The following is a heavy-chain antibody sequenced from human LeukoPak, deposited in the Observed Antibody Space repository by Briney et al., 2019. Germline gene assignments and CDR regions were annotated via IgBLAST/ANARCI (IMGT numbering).Heavy chain of an antibody. CDR2: IYPGDSDT. V-gene: IGHV5-51*01. CDR1: GYSFTGYW. D-gene: IGHD3-9*01. CDR3: ARSPSLRYFDWLLAYYFDY. J-gene: IGHJ4*02. Sequence: GESLKISCKGSGYSFTGYWIGWVRQMPGKGLEWMGIIYPGDSDTRYSPSFQGQVTISADKSISTAYLQWSSLKASDTAMYYCARSPSLRYFDWLLAYYFDYWGQGPLVTVSS.